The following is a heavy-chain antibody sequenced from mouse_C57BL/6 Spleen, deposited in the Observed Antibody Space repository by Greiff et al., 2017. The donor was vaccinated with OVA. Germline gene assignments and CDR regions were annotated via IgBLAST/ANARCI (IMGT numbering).Heavy chain of an antibody. V-gene: IGHV14-1*01. Sequence: VQLKESGAELVRPGASVKLSCTASGFNIKDYYMHWVKQRPEQGLEWIGRIDPEDGDTKYAPTFQGKATMTADTSSNTAYLQLSSLTSDDPAVYYCTTGGTLSTVVDGWDYWGQGTTLTVSS. J-gene: IGHJ2*01. CDR2: IDPEDGDT. D-gene: IGHD1-1*01. CDR3: TTGGTLSTVVDGWDY. CDR1: GFNIKDYY.